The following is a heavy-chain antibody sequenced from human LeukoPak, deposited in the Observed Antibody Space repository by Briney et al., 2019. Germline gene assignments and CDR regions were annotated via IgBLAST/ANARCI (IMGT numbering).Heavy chain of an antibody. J-gene: IGHJ4*02. CDR1: GFTVSSNY. D-gene: IGHD2-2*01. CDR2: IRSKAYGGTT. CDR3: TREDQYYFDY. V-gene: IGHV3-49*04. Sequence: GGSLRLSCAASGFTVSSNYMSWVRQAPGKGLEWVGFIRSKAYGGTTEYAASVKGRFTISRDDSKSIAYLQMNSLKTEDTAVYYCTREDQYYFDYWGQGTLVTVSS.